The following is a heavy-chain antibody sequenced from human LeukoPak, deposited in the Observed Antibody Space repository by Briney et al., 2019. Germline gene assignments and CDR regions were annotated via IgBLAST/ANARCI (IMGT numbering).Heavy chain of an antibody. Sequence: GGSLRLSCAASGFTVSSNYMSWVRQAPGKGLEWVSVIYSGGSTYYADSVKGRFTTSRDNSKNTLYLQMNSLRAEDTAVYYCARDRYDYVWGSYRSRRFDYWGQGTLVTVSS. CDR2: IYSGGST. D-gene: IGHD3-16*02. CDR1: GFTVSSNY. V-gene: IGHV3-66*01. CDR3: ARDRYDYVWGSYRSRRFDY. J-gene: IGHJ4*02.